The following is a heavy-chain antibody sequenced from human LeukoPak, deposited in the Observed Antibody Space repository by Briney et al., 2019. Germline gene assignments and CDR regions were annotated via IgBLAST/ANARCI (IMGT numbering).Heavy chain of an antibody. J-gene: IGHJ5*02. Sequence: SQTLSLTCAISGDIVSSNSVTWNWLRQSPSRGLEWLGRTYYRHTWYNDYAVSVRGRITVNPDPSKNQFSLHLNSVTPEDTAVYYCARRLTQYDCFDPGGQGILVTVSS. CDR2: TYYRHTWYN. D-gene: IGHD2-2*01. CDR3: ARRLTQYDCFDP. V-gene: IGHV6-1*01. CDR1: GDIVSSNSVT.